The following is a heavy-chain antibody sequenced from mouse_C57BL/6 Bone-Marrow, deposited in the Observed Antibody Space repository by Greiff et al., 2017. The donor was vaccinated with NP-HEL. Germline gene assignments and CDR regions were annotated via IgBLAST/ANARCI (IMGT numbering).Heavy chain of an antibody. Sequence: EVKLVESGGGLVQPKGSLKLSCAASGFSFNTYAMNWVRQAPGKGLEWVARIRSKSNNYATYYADSVKDRFTISRDDSESMLYLQMNNLKTEDTAMYYCVIQTAQATYFDYWGQGTTLTVSS. CDR1: GFSFNTYA. D-gene: IGHD3-2*02. V-gene: IGHV10-1*01. J-gene: IGHJ2*01. CDR2: IRSKSNNYAT. CDR3: VIQTAQATYFDY.